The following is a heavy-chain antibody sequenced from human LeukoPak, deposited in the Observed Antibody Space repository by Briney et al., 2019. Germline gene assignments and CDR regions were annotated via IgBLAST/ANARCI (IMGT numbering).Heavy chain of an antibody. J-gene: IGHJ2*01. CDR3: ARGPTEGWYFDL. CDR1: GESLRGYS. CDR2: INHSGST. V-gene: IGHV4-34*01. Sequence: SETLSLTCAVYGESLRGYSWTWIRQPPGKGLEWIGEINHSGSTNYNPSLKSRVSISVDTSKNQFSLELSSVTAADTTVYYCARGPTEGWYFDLWGRGTLVTVSS.